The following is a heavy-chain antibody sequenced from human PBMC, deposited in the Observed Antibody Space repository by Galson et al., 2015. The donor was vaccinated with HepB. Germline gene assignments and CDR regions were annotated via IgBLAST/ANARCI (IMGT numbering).Heavy chain of an antibody. CDR3: ARGASDINRDANFYGMDV. CDR1: GFTLSSYW. Sequence: SLRLSCAASGFTLSSYWMYWVRQAPGKGLEWVSRIGGDGISTTYADSVKGRFTISRDNAKNTLYLQMSSLRTEDTAIYYCARGASDINRDANFYGMDVWGRGTTVTVSS. D-gene: IGHD1-14*01. CDR2: IGGDGIST. V-gene: IGHV3-74*01. J-gene: IGHJ6*02.